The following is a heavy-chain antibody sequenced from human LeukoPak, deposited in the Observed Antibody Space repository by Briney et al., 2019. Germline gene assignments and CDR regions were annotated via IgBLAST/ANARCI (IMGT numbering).Heavy chain of an antibody. CDR3: ARSRRIRAGIDY. J-gene: IGHJ4*02. V-gene: IGHV3-30-3*01. CDR1: GFSFSCCS. CDR2: VSHDETEK. Sequence: GGSLRLSCAASGFSFSCCSIHWVRQAPGKGLEWVAVVSHDETEKHYADSVKGRFTIFRDKSKNTVDLQMNSLRVEDTAVYYCARSRRIRAGIDYWGQGTLVTVSS. D-gene: IGHD3-10*01.